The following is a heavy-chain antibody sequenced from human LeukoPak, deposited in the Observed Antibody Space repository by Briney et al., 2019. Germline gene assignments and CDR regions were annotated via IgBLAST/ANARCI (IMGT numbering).Heavy chain of an antibody. CDR2: ISAYNGNT. D-gene: IGHD6-19*01. V-gene: IGHV1-18*01. Sequence: ASVKVSCKASGYTFTSYGISWVRQAPGQGLEWMGWISAYNGNTNYAQKLQGRVTMTTDTSTSTAYMELRSLRSDDTAVYYCAKEGWWWLVRRYYYYMDVWGKGTTVTVSS. J-gene: IGHJ6*03. CDR3: AKEGWWWLVRRYYYYMDV. CDR1: GYTFTSYG.